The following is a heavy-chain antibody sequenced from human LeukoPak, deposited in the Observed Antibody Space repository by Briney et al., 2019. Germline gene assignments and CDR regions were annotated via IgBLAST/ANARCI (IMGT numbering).Heavy chain of an antibody. J-gene: IGHJ5*02. CDR2: INPNCGGT. Sequence: GASVKVSCKASGYTFTGYYMHWVRQAPGQGLEWMGWINPNCGGTNNAQKFQGRVTMTRDTSISTAYMELSRLRSDDTAVYYCTRPYYDFWSGYADNWFDPWGQGTLVTVSS. V-gene: IGHV1-2*02. D-gene: IGHD3-3*01. CDR1: GYTFTGYY. CDR3: TRPYYDFWSGYADNWFDP.